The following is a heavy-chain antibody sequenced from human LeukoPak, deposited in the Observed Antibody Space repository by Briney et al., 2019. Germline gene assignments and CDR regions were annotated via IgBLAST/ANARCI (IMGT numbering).Heavy chain of an antibody. CDR3: ARNILFAFDI. CDR2: IYNDGST. J-gene: IGHJ3*02. Sequence: GGSLRLSCAASGLTASSSYMSWVRQAPGKGLEWVSIIYNDGSTYYADSMKGRFTISRDNSKNTLYLQVNSLRAEDTAMYYCARNILFAFDIWGQGTMVTVSS. V-gene: IGHV3-53*01. CDR1: GLTASSSY.